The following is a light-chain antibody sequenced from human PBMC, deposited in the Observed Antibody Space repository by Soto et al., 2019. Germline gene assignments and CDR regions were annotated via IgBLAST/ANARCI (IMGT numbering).Light chain of an antibody. CDR3: CSYAGSSTPGV. CDR2: EVS. Sequence: QSALTQPASVSGSPGPSITISCTGTSSDVGSYNLVSWYQQHPGKAPKLMIYEVSKRPSGVSNRFSGSKSGNTASLTISGLQAEDEADYYCCSYAGSSTPGVFGTGTKVTVL. J-gene: IGLJ1*01. CDR1: SSDVGSYNL. V-gene: IGLV2-23*02.